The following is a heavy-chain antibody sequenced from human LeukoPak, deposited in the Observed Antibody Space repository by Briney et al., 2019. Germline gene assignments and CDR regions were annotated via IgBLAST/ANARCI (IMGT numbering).Heavy chain of an antibody. CDR3: ARPGNMYYYDSSGYYHDAFDI. J-gene: IGHJ3*02. CDR1: GYSFTSYW. V-gene: IGHV5-51*01. CDR2: IYPGESDT. Sequence: KSGESLKISCKGSGYSFTSYWIGWVRQMPGKGLEWMGIIYPGESDTRYSPSFQGQVTISADKSVSTAYLQWSSLKASDTAMYYCARPGNMYYYDSSGYYHDAFDIWGQGTMVTVSS. D-gene: IGHD3-22*01.